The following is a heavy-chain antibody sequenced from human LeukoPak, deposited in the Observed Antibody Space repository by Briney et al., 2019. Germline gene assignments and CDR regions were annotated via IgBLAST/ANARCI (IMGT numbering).Heavy chain of an antibody. CDR1: GGSISSPNYY. J-gene: IGHJ5*02. CDR3: VRHEHNPQFDP. D-gene: IGHD1-14*01. Sequence: PSETLSLTCTVSGGSISSPNYYSAWVRQPPGKGQEWIGSISYSVSARYYPSLKSRVTISIDMSKNQFSLRLSSVTAADTAVYYCVRHEHNPQFDPWGQGTLVTVSS. V-gene: IGHV4-39*01. CDR2: ISYSVSA.